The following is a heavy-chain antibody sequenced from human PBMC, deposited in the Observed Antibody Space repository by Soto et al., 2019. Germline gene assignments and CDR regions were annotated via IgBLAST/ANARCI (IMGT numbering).Heavy chain of an antibody. Sequence: SQTLSLTCGISGDSVSSNSAAWNWLRQSPSRGLEWLGRTYYRSKWYNDYAVSVESRITINPDTSKNHFSLQLNFVTPEDTAVYFCARGEQYSGRIFDYWGQGTLVTSPQ. CDR1: GDSVSSNSAA. D-gene: IGHD1-26*01. V-gene: IGHV6-1*01. CDR2: TYYRSKWYN. CDR3: ARGEQYSGRIFDY. J-gene: IGHJ4*02.